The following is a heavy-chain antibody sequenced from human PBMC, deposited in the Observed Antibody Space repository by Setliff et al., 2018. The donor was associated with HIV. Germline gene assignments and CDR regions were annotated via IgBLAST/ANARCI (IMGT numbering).Heavy chain of an antibody. J-gene: IGHJ3*02. D-gene: IGHD3-22*01. CDR3: ATRAYDSRGYLRSRVSGAAFDI. CDR2: FDPQYDKT. Sequence: ASVKVSCKISGYTLTELSIHWVRQAPGKGLEWMGGFDPQYDKTFYAQKFQGRVTMSEDTSTDTAYMGLSSPRSEDTAVYYCATRAYDSRGYLRSRVSGAAFDIWGQGTMVTV. V-gene: IGHV1-24*01. CDR1: GYTLTELS.